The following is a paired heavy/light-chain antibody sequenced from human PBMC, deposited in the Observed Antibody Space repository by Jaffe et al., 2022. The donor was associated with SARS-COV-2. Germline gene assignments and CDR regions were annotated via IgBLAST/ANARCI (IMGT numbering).Light chain of an antibody. Sequence: QSALTQPASVSGSPGQSITISCTGTSSDVGAYNYVSWYQHLPGKAPKLVIYDVSDRPSGFSNRFSGSKSGNTASLTISGLQAEDEADYYCSSYTSSTALVFGGGTKLTVL. CDR2: DVS. CDR1: SSDVGAYNY. CDR3: SSYTSSTALV. V-gene: IGLV2-14*03. J-gene: IGLJ3*02.
Heavy chain of an antibody. V-gene: IGHV5-51*01. CDR3: AGGKHNNDYRGAFDI. CDR2: IYLGDSGT. D-gene: IGHD3-16*01. CDR1: GDSFIGYW. Sequence: EVQLVQSGAEVKKPGESLKISCKGSGDSFIGYWIGWVRQMPGKGLEWMGIIYLGDSGTRYNPSFQGQVTISAERSISTAYLQWSSLRASDTAMYYCAGGKHNNDYRGAFDIWGQGTMVTVSS. J-gene: IGHJ3*02.